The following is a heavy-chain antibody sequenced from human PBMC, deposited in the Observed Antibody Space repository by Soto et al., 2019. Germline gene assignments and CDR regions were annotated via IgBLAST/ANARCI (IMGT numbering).Heavy chain of an antibody. J-gene: IGHJ3*02. CDR1: GGTFSSYA. CDR2: IIPIIGTA. V-gene: IGHV1-69*05. CDR3: ARDGDDAFDI. D-gene: IGHD2-21*02. Sequence: ASVKVSCKASGGTFSSYAISWVRQAPGQGLEWMGGIIPIIGTANYAQKFQGRVTITTDTSTSTAYMELRSLRSDDTAVYYCARDGDDAFDIWGQGTMVTVSS.